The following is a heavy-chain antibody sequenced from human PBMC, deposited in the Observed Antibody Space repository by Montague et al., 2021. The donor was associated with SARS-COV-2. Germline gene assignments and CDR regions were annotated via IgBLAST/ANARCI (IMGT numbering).Heavy chain of an antibody. Sequence: SETLSLTCAVYGGSFSGYYWSWIRQPPGKGLEWIGEIYHSGRTNYNPSLKSRVTISVDTSKNQFSLRLSSVTAADTAVYYCAREPQVGAMDYWGQGTLVTVSS. J-gene: IGHJ4*02. V-gene: IGHV4-34*01. CDR1: GGSFSGYY. CDR2: IYHSGRT. CDR3: AREPQVGAMDY. D-gene: IGHD1-26*01.